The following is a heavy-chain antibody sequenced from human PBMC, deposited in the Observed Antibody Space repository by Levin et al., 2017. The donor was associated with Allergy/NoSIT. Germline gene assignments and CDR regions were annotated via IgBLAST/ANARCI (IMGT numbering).Heavy chain of an antibody. Sequence: SETLSLTCAVYGGSFSGYYWSWIRQPPGKGLEWIGEINHSGSTNYNPSLKSRVTISVDTSKNQFSLKLSSVTAADTAVYYCARGLVLRRFLGYYYYMDVWGKGTTVTVSS. V-gene: IGHV4-34*01. CDR2: INHSGST. CDR1: GGSFSGYY. CDR3: ARGLVLRRFLGYYYYMDV. J-gene: IGHJ6*03. D-gene: IGHD3-3*01.